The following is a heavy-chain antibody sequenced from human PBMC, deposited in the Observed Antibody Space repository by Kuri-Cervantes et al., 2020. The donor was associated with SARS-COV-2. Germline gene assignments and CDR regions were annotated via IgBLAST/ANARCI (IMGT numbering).Heavy chain of an antibody. CDR2: INSDGSST. J-gene: IGHJ6*02. Sequence: GGSLRLSCAASGFTFSSYWMHWVRQAPGKGLVWVSRINSDGSSTSYADSVKGRFTISRDNAKNTLYLQMNSLRAEDTAVYYCARDRYDFWSGLGHYYYGMDVWGQGTTVTVSS. D-gene: IGHD3-3*01. CDR3: ARDRYDFWSGLGHYYYGMDV. V-gene: IGHV3-74*01. CDR1: GFTFSSYW.